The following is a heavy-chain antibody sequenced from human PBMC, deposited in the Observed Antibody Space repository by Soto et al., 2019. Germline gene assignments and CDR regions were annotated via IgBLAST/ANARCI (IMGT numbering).Heavy chain of an antibody. D-gene: IGHD3-22*01. CDR1: GGSISSGGYY. J-gene: IGHJ4*02. CDR2: IYYSGST. CDR3: ARGPYDSSRFMNFDY. Sequence: SETLSLTCTVSGGSISSGGYYWSWIRQHPGKGLEWIGYIYYSGSTYYNPSLKSRVTISVDTSKNQFSLKLSSVTAADTAVYYCARGPYDSSRFMNFDYWGQGTLVTVSS. V-gene: IGHV4-31*03.